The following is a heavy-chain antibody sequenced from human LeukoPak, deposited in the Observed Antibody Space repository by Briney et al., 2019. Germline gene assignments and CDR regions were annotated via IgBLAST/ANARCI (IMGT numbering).Heavy chain of an antibody. D-gene: IGHD2-2*01. CDR3: ASVPLPWYYCSSSSGGPCYFDY. CDR1: GFTFSSYA. V-gene: IGHV3-74*01. Sequence: GGPLRPSCAASGFTFSSYAMSWVRQAPGKGLEWVSRINSDGSSTNYADSVKGRFTISRDNAKNTLYLQMNSLRAEDTAVKYCASVPLPWYYCSSSSGGPCYFDYWGQGTLVTVSS. CDR2: INSDGSST. J-gene: IGHJ4*02.